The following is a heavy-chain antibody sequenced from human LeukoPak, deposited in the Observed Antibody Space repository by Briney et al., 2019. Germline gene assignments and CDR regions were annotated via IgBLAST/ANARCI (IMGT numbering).Heavy chain of an antibody. CDR1: GYTFSDYY. CDR2: INPKSGGT. Sequence: ASVKVSCTASGYTFSDYYIHWLRQAPGQGLEWMGWINPKSGGTNYAQYFQGRVTMTRDTSSTTVYMDLTRLRSDDTAVYFCARPLGSLKEYWWFDPWGQGTLVTVSS. D-gene: IGHD2/OR15-2a*01. CDR3: ARPLGSLKEYWWFDP. J-gene: IGHJ5*02. V-gene: IGHV1-2*02.